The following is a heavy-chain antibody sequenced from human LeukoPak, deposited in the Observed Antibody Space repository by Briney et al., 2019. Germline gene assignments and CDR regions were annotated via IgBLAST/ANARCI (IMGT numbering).Heavy chain of an antibody. D-gene: IGHD2-15*01. CDR1: GFTFSNYG. Sequence: GGSLRLSCATSGFTFSNYGMHWVRQAPGKGLEWVAFIRFDGSTKYYADSVKGRFTISRDNAKNSLYLQMNSLRAEDTALYYCARDGGDCSGDSCYVDYWGQGTLVTVSS. V-gene: IGHV3-30*02. CDR3: ARDGGDCSGDSCYVDY. CDR2: IRFDGSTK. J-gene: IGHJ4*02.